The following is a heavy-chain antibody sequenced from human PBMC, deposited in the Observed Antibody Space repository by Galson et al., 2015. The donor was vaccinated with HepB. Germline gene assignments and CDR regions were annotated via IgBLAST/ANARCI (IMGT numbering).Heavy chain of an antibody. CDR1: GYSFTSYW. D-gene: IGHD3-22*01. Sequence: QSGAEVKKPGESLKISCKGSGYSFTSYWIGWVRQMPGKGLEWMGIIYPGDSDTRYSPSFQGQVTISADKSISTAYLQWSSLKASDTAMYYCARRSYYYDSSGYPYYFDYWGQGTLVTVSS. J-gene: IGHJ4*02. CDR3: ARRSYYYDSSGYPYYFDY. V-gene: IGHV5-51*01. CDR2: IYPGDSDT.